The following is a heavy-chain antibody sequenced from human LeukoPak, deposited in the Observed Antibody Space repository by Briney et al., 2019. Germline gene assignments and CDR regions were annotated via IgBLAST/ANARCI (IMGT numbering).Heavy chain of an antibody. D-gene: IGHD1-7*01. CDR1: GFTFSSYG. CDR3: AREGWNYRNNYYYYYMDV. J-gene: IGHJ6*03. V-gene: IGHV3-30*03. Sequence: GSLRLSCAASGFTFSSYGMHWVRQAPGKGLEWVAVISYDESNEYYADSVKGRFTISRDNSKNTLYLQMNSLRAEDTAVYYCAREGWNYRNNYYYYYMDVWGKGTTVTVSS. CDR2: ISYDESNE.